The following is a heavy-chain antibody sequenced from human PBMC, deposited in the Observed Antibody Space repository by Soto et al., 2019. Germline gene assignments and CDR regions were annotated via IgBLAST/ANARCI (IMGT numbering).Heavy chain of an antibody. Sequence: QVQLQESGPGVVKPSETLSLNCSVSGDSVRGNKYYWSWIRQPPGKTLEWIGYISYSGSTDYNPSLKSRVTISVDTTKNQLSLRLTSVTAADTALYSCATLGYNYGLDFWGQGTLVTVSS. D-gene: IGHD5-18*01. CDR3: ATLGYNYGLDF. CDR1: GDSVRGNKYY. J-gene: IGHJ4*02. CDR2: ISYSGST. V-gene: IGHV4-61*01.